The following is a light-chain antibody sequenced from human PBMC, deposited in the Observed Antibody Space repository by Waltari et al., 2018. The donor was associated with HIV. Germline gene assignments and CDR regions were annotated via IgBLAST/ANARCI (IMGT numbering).Light chain of an antibody. Sequence: QSALTQPASVSGYPGQSITLSCTGTSSDVGGYNLVSWYQQHPGKATKLMIYEVSKRPSGVSNRFSGSKSGNTASLTISGLQAEDEADYYCCAYAGSTTYVIFGGGTKLTVL. CDR3: CAYAGSTTYVI. CDR2: EVS. V-gene: IGLV2-23*02. CDR1: SSDVGGYNL. J-gene: IGLJ2*01.